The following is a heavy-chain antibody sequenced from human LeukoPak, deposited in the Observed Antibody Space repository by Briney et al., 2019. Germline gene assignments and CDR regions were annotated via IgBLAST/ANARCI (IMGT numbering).Heavy chain of an antibody. CDR1: GFTFSSYA. CDR2: ISGSGGST. V-gene: IGHV3-23*01. CDR3: AKDLSYDSSGYYAY. D-gene: IGHD3-22*01. Sequence: GGSLRLSCAASGFTFSSYAMSWIRQAPGKGLEWVSAISGSGGSTYYADSVRGRFTISRDNSKNTLYLQMNSLRAEYTAIYYCAKDLSYDSSGYYAYWGQGTLVTVSS. J-gene: IGHJ4*02.